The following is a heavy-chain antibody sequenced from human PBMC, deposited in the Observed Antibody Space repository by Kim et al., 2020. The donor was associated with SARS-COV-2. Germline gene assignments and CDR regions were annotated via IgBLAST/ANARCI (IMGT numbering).Heavy chain of an antibody. D-gene: IGHD3-10*01. CDR2: ITGSASTI. J-gene: IGHJ4*02. CDR3: AKGSLWGGDY. CDR1: GFTFSDFS. V-gene: IGHV3-11*01. Sequence: GGSLRLSCAASGFTFSDFSMSWIRQAPGKGLEWISYITGSASTIYYSDSMRGRVTISRDNAKNSLYLQMNSLRAEDTAMYYCAKGSLWGGDYWSQGTLVTVSS.